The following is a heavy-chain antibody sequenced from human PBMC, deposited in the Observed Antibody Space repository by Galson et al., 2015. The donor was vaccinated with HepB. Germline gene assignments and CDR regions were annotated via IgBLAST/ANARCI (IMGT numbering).Heavy chain of an antibody. D-gene: IGHD3-10*01. J-gene: IGHJ4*02. CDR1: GFTFSSYA. V-gene: IGHV3-23*01. CDR3: AKVWGWFGELLPPEHYFDY. Sequence: SLRLSCAASGFTFSSYAMSWVRQAPGKGLEWVSAISGSGGSTYYADSVKGRFTISRDNSKNTLYLQMNSLRAEDTAVYYCAKVWGWFGELLPPEHYFDYWGQGTLVTVSS. CDR2: ISGSGGST.